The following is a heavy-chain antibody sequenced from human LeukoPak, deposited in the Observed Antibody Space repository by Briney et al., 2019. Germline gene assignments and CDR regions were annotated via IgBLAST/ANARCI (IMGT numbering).Heavy chain of an antibody. D-gene: IGHD6-6*01. CDR3: AKDTYGSSPYYFDY. CDR2: ISSSGGGT. J-gene: IGHJ4*02. CDR1: GFTFSSYA. V-gene: IGHV3-23*01. Sequence: GGSLRLSCAVSGFTFSSYAMSWVRQAPGKGLEWVSAISSSGGGTYYADSVKGRFTIFRDNSRNTLYLQMNSLRAEDSAVYYCAKDTYGSSPYYFDYWGQGTLVTVSS.